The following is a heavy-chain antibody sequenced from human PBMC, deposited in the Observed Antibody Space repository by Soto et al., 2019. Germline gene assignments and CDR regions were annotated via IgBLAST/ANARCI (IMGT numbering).Heavy chain of an antibody. J-gene: IGHJ6*03. V-gene: IGHV4-39*01. CDR1: GGSISNNRYY. D-gene: IGHD2-21*01. CDR2: VHNSGST. Sequence: QLQLQESGPGLVKPSETLPLTCTVSGGSISNNRYYWGWIRQTPGKGLEWIGSVHNSGSTYYNPSLTSRVTISVDTSKTQFSLNLRSVTAADTAIYFCARLYSRASWADFYSYYYMDVWGKGTTVTVSS. CDR3: ARLYSRASWADFYSYYYMDV.